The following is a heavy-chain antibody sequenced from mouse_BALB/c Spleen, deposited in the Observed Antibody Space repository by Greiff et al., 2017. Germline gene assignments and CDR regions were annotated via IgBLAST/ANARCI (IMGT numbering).Heavy chain of an antibody. D-gene: IGHD1-1*01. CDR1: GYTFTSYW. CDR3: TREGLRRAMDY. V-gene: IGHV1-69*02. CDR2: IYPSDSYT. Sequence: QVQLKQPGAELVRPGASVKLSCKASGYTFTSYWINWVKQRPGQGLEWIGNIYPSDSYTNYNQKFKDKATLTVDKSSSTAYMQLSSPTSEDSAVYYCTREGLRRAMDYWGQGTSVTVSS. J-gene: IGHJ4*01.